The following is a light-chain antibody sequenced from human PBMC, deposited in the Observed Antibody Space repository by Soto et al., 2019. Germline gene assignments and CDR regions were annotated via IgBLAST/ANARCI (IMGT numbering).Light chain of an antibody. V-gene: IGKV3-11*01. J-gene: IGKJ3*01. CDR3: QQRSYWSPLT. CDR1: QSVSSY. Sequence: EIVLTQSPATLSLSPGERATLSCRASQSVSSYLAWYQQKPGQAPRLLIYDASNRATGIPARFSGSGSGTDFPLTISSLEPEDFAVYYCQQRSYWSPLTFAPGTKVDI. CDR2: DAS.